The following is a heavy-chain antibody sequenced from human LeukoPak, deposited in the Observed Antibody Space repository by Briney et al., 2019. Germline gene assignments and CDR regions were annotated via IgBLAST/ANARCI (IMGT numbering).Heavy chain of an antibody. CDR3: ARGYDSSAYYPFNY. D-gene: IGHD3-22*01. CDR2: IYYSGST. Sequence: PSETLSLTCTVSGGSISSYYWNWIRQPPGKGLEWIGYIYYSGSTNYNPSLKSRVTISVDTSKNQFSLMLSSVTAADTAVYYCARGYDSSAYYPFNYWGQGTLVTVSS. CDR1: GGSISSYY. J-gene: IGHJ4*02. V-gene: IGHV4-59*01.